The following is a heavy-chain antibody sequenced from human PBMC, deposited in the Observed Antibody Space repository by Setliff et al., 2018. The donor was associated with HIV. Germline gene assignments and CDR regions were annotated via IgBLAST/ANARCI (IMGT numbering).Heavy chain of an antibody. V-gene: IGHV4-4*07. CDR1: GGSISSYY. CDR2: IYNSGST. D-gene: IGHD3-3*01. J-gene: IGHJ3*02. Sequence: PSETLSLTCTVSGGSISSYYWSWIRQPAGKGLEWIGRIYNSGSTNYNPSLKSRVTMSVDTSKNQFSLKLSPVTAADTAVYYCARSFTYNFWSGLAGDAFDIWGQGTMVTVSS. CDR3: ARSFTYNFWSGLAGDAFDI.